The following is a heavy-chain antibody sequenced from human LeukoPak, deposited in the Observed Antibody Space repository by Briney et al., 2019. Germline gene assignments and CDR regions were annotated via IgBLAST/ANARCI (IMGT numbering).Heavy chain of an antibody. CDR3: ARDGYIAAAVK. D-gene: IGHD6-13*01. CDR2: IYYSGST. V-gene: IGHV4-39*07. J-gene: IGHJ4*02. CDR1: GGSMSSSSYY. Sequence: SETLSLTCTVSGGSMSSSSYYWGWIRQPPGKGLEWIGSIYYSGSTYYNPSLKSRVTISVDTSKNQFSLKLSSVTAADTAVYYCARDGYIAAAVKWGQGTLVTVSS.